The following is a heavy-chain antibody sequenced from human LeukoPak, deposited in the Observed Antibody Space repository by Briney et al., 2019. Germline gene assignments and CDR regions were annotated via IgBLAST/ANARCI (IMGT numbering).Heavy chain of an antibody. Sequence: GSLRLSCAASGFTFSSYMMNWVRQPPGKGLEWIGEVHLDGRTNYNPSLKSRLIMSVDLPENHISLKLTSVTAADTAVYYCAREGGFYRPLDYSGQGTLVTVSS. CDR2: VHLDGRT. J-gene: IGHJ4*02. D-gene: IGHD3-3*01. CDR1: GFTFSSYM. CDR3: AREGGFYRPLDY. V-gene: IGHV4-4*02.